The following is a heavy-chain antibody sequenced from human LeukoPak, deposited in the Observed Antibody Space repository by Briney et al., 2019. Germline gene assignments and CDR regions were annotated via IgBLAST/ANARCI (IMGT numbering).Heavy chain of an antibody. V-gene: IGHV4-59*01. CDR3: ARRGYYGSGNDFRFDP. Sequence: SETLSLTCTVSGGSISSYYWSWIRQSPGKGLECIGYIHYTGSTNYNPSLKSRVTISVETSKNQFSLKLKSVTAADTAVYYCARRGYYGSGNDFRFDPWGQGTLVTVSS. CDR1: GGSISSYY. D-gene: IGHD3-10*01. J-gene: IGHJ5*02. CDR2: IHYTGST.